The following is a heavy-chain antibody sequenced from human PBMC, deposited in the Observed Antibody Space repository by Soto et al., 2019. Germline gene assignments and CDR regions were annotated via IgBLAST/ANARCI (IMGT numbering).Heavy chain of an antibody. CDR1: GFTFSSYG. Sequence: ESGGGVVQPGRSLRLSCAASGFTFSSYGMHWVRQAPGKGLEWVALISHDGSNKYYVDSVKGRFTISRYNSKNTLFLQMNSLRAGDTAVYYCAKDRLRGGFLTTATTNGMDVWGQGTTVTVSS. CDR3: AKDRLRGGFLTTATTNGMDV. J-gene: IGHJ6*02. CDR2: ISHDGSNK. D-gene: IGHD1-26*01. V-gene: IGHV3-30*18.